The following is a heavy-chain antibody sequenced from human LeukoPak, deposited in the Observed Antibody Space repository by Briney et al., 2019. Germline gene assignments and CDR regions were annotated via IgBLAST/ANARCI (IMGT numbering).Heavy chain of an antibody. V-gene: IGHV1-2*02. J-gene: IGHJ4*02. CDR1: GYTFTGSY. Sequence: APVRVSCKASGYTFTGSYMHWVRQAPGQGFEWIGWISPASGATNYAQNFQGRVTLTTDTSITTAYMELSSLTSDDTASYYCLNEHGGWGQGTPVTVSS. CDR3: LNEHGG. D-gene: IGHD1-1*01. CDR2: ISPASGAT.